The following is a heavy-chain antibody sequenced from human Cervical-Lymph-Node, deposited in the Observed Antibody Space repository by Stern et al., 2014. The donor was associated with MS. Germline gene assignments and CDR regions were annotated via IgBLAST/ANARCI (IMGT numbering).Heavy chain of an antibody. D-gene: IGHD6-13*01. CDR3: ARHQGGVAAF. Sequence: VQLLESGAEVKKPGSSVKVSCKASGDTFNDFDIRWVRQAPGQGPEWLGGLTPLFGTANYAQRLQDRVTFAADESTSTTYMELSRLRSEDTAIYYCARHQGGVAAFWGQGTLVTVSS. CDR2: LTPLFGTA. CDR1: GDTFNDFD. J-gene: IGHJ4*02. V-gene: IGHV1-69*01.